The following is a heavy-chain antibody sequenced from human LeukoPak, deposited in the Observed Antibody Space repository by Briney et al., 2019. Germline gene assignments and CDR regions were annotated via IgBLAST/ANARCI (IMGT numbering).Heavy chain of an antibody. Sequence: GGSLRLSCAASGFTFSSYWMHWVRQAPGKGLEWVSRINSDGSTTNYADSVKGRFTISRDNAKNTLYLQMNSLRADDTAVYYCARDGTAANFDYWGQGTLVTVSS. CDR3: ARDGTAANFDY. J-gene: IGHJ4*02. CDR2: INSDGSTT. CDR1: GFTFSSYW. V-gene: IGHV3-74*01. D-gene: IGHD6-13*01.